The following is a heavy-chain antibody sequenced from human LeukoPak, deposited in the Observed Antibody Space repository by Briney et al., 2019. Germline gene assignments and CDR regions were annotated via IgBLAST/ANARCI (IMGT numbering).Heavy chain of an antibody. CDR1: GFTFSTYE. D-gene: IGHD3-10*01. V-gene: IGHV3-48*03. CDR2: ISTGGSTI. CDR3: VRDRYYDSGSFDY. Sequence: GGSLRLSCAASGFTFSTYEMNWVRQAPGKGLEWVSYISTGGSTIYYADSVKGRFTISRDNAKNSLYLQVNSLRAEDTAVYYCVRDRYYDSGSFDYWGQGTLVTGSS. J-gene: IGHJ4*02.